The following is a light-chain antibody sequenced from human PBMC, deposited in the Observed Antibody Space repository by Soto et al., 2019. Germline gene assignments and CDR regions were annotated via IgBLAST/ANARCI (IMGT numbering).Light chain of an antibody. CDR1: QSVSSSY. CDR2: GAS. V-gene: IGKV3D-20*02. Sequence: EIVLTQSPGTLSLSPGEIATLSCRASQSVSSSYLAWYQQKPGQAPRLLIYGASSRATGIPDRFSGSGSGTDFALTISSLEPEDFAVYYCQQRGDWPLTFGGGTKGDIK. J-gene: IGKJ4*01. CDR3: QQRGDWPLT.